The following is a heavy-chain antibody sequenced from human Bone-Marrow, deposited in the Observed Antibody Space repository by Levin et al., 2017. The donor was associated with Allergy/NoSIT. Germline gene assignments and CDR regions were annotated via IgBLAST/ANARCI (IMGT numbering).Heavy chain of an antibody. CDR1: GGSISSGDYY. D-gene: IGHD1-1*01. CDR3: ARGAGQLARREDY. CDR2: IFYTGNT. V-gene: IGHV4-30-4*01. J-gene: IGHJ4*02. Sequence: PSETLSLTCTVSGGSISSGDYYWSWIRQPPGKGLEWMGYIFYTGNTYYNPSLKSRISMSVDTSKNQFSLKLTSMTAADTAVYYCARGAGQLARREDYWGQGTLVTVSS.